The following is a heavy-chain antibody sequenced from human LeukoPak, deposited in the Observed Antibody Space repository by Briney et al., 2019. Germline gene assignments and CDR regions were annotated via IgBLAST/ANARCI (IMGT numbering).Heavy chain of an antibody. D-gene: IGHD2-15*01. J-gene: IGHJ3*02. CDR1: GYTFTSYY. V-gene: IGHV1-46*01. CDR2: FNPSGGST. Sequence: ASVKVSCKASGYTFTSYYMHWVRQAPGQGLEWMGIFNPSGGSTSYAQKFQGRVTMTRDTSTSTVYMELSSLRSEDTAVYYCARGYCSGGSCPGDAFDIWGQGTMVTVSS. CDR3: ARGYCSGGSCPGDAFDI.